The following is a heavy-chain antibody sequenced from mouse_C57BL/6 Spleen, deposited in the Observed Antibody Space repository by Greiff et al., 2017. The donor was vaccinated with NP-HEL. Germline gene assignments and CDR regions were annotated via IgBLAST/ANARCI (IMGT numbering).Heavy chain of an antibody. CDR1: GYTFPSYW. V-gene: IGHV1-7*01. J-gene: IGHJ2*01. CDR2: INPSSGYT. Sequence: QVQLKQSGAELAKPGASVTLSCKASGYTFPSYWMHWVQQRPGQGLEWIGYINPSSGYTKYNQKFKDKATLTADKSSSAAYMQLGSLTYEDSAVYYCARSLYDYDDYWGQGTTLTVSS. D-gene: IGHD2-4*01. CDR3: ARSLYDYDDY.